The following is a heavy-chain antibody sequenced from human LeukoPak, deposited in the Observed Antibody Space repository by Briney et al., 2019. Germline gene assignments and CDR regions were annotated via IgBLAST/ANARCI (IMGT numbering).Heavy chain of an antibody. CDR2: ISSSSSYI. V-gene: IGHV3-21*01. CDR1: GFTFSSYS. D-gene: IGHD2-2*01. Sequence: GGSLRLSCAASGFTFSSYSMNWVRQAPGKGLEWVSSISSSSSYIYYADSVKGRFTISRDNAKNSLYLQMNSLRAEDTAVYYCARSQALYCSSTSCLLAGSLYYYYMDVWGKGTTVTVSS. J-gene: IGHJ6*03. CDR3: ARSQALYCSSTSCLLAGSLYYYYMDV.